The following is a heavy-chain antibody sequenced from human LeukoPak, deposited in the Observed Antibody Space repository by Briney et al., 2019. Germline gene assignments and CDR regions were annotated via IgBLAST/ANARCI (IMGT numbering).Heavy chain of an antibody. CDR2: ISGSGGST. Sequence: PGGSLRLSCAASGFTFSSYAMSWVRQAPGKGLEWVSAISGSGGSTYYADSVKGRFTISRDNSKNTLYLQMNSLRAEDTAVYYCARGDNYYDSSGPSYYFAYWGQGTLVTVSS. J-gene: IGHJ4*02. V-gene: IGHV3-23*01. D-gene: IGHD3-22*01. CDR1: GFTFSSYA. CDR3: ARGDNYYDSSGPSYYFAY.